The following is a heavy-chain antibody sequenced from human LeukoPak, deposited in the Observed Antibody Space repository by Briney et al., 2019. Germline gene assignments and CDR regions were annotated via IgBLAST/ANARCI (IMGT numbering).Heavy chain of an antibody. CDR2: IYSGGST. CDR1: GFTVSSNY. CDR3: AKGYDSSGYYYGDFDY. V-gene: IGHV3-53*01. Sequence: GGSLRLSCAASGFTVSSNYMSWVRQAPGKGLEWVSVIYSGGSTYYADSVKGRFTISRDNSKNTLYLQMNSLRAEDTAVYYCAKGYDSSGYYYGDFDYWGQGTLVTVSS. D-gene: IGHD3-22*01. J-gene: IGHJ4*02.